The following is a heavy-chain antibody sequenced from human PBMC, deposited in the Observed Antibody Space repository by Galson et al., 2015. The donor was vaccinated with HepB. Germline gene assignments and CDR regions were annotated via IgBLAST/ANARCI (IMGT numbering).Heavy chain of an antibody. CDR3: ARALFPFYSGSYYGVDY. V-gene: IGHV1-46*03. J-gene: IGHJ4*02. CDR2: INPSGGST. CDR1: GYTFTSYY. D-gene: IGHD1-26*01. Sequence: SVKVSCKASGYTFTSYYMHWVRQAPGQGLEWMGIINPSGGSTSYAQKFQGRVTMTRDTSTSTVYMELSSLRSEDTAVYYCARALFPFYSGSYYGVDYWGQGTLVTVSS.